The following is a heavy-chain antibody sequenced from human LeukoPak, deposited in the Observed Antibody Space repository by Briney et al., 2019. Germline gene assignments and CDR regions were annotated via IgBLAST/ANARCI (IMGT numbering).Heavy chain of an antibody. CDR3: ARERPVYYYDSSGYYGSDAFDI. V-gene: IGHV1-46*01. CDR2: INPSGGST. CDR1: VYTFTSYY. Sequence: ASVTVSCKASVYTFTSYYMHWVRQAPGQGLEWMGIINPSGGSTSYAQKFQGRVTMTRDTSTSTVYMELSSLRSEDTAVYYCARERPVYYYDSSGYYGSDAFDIWGQGTMVTVSS. J-gene: IGHJ3*02. D-gene: IGHD3-22*01.